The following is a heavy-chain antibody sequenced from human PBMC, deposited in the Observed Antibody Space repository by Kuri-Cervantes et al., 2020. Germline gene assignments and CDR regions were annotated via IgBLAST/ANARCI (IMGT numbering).Heavy chain of an antibody. V-gene: IGHV3-7*01. Sequence: LSLTCAASGFIFTSYWMNWVRQAPGKGLEWVANIKHDGSEKYYVDSVKGRFTISRDNAKNSLYLQMNSLRVEDTAVYYCAKELVGASYWGQGTLVTV. CDR1: GFIFTSYW. D-gene: IGHD1-26*01. CDR2: IKHDGSEK. CDR3: AKELVGASY. J-gene: IGHJ4*02.